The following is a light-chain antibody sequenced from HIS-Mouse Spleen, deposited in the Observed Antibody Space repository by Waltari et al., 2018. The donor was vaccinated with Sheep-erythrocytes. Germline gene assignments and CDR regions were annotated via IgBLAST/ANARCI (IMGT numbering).Light chain of an antibody. CDR3: QAWDSSNAV. CDR1: KLGDKY. J-gene: IGLJ2*01. CDR2: QDS. V-gene: IGLV3-1*01. Sequence: SYELTQPPSVSVSPGQTASITCSGDKLGDKYACWYQQKPGQSPVLVIYQDSKRPSGIPERFSGYNSGNTATLTISGTQAMDEADYYCQAWDSSNAVFGGGTKLTVL.